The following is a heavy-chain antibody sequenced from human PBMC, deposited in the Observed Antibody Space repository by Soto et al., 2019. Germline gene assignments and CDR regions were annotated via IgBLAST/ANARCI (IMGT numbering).Heavy chain of an antibody. CDR2: ISNDGSNT. Sequence: EVQLVESGGGLVQPGGSLRLSCAASGFTLSDYYMHWARQAPGKGLVWVSRISNDGSNTDYADSVKGRFTISRDNAKNTMHLHMNSLRAEDTAVYYCARVPDCSSSGCYSYFDIWGQGTLVTVSS. CDR1: GFTLSDYY. J-gene: IGHJ4*02. V-gene: IGHV3-74*01. D-gene: IGHD2-2*01. CDR3: ARVPDCSSSGCYSYFDI.